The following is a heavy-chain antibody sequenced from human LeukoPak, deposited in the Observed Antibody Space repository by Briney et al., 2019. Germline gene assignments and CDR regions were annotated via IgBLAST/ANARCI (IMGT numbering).Heavy chain of an antibody. CDR1: GYTFTSYY. CDR2: INPSGGST. Sequence: ASVKVSCKASGYTFTSYYMHWVRQAPGQGVEWMGIINPSGGSTSYAQNFQGRVTMTRDTSTSTVYMELSSLRSEDTAVYYCARSIAAAGSLPNWGQGTLVTVSS. V-gene: IGHV1-46*01. D-gene: IGHD6-13*01. CDR3: ARSIAAAGSLPN. J-gene: IGHJ4*02.